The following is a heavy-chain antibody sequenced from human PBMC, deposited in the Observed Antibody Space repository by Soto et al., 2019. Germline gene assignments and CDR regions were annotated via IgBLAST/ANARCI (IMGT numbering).Heavy chain of an antibody. CDR3: ARHGKYYDSSGYYYEYYYYGMDV. J-gene: IGHJ6*02. Sequence: RGESLKISCKGSGYSFTSYWIGWVRQMPGKGLEWMGIIYPGDSDTRYSPSFQGQVTISADKSISTAYLQWSSLKASDTAMYYCARHGKYYDSSGYYYEYYYYGMDVWGQGTTVTVSS. D-gene: IGHD3-22*01. CDR1: GYSFTSYW. V-gene: IGHV5-51*01. CDR2: IYPGDSDT.